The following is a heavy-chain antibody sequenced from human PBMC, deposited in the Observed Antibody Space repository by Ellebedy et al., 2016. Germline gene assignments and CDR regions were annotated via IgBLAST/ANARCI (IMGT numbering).Heavy chain of an antibody. CDR1: GFTFGSYA. J-gene: IGHJ4*02. V-gene: IGHV3-23*01. D-gene: IGHD3-22*01. CDR3: ARDLSYYYDSTGCYFD. Sequence: GESLKISCAASGFTFGSYAMNWVRQAPGKGLEWVSAISRSGDGTYYADSVKGRFTISRDNSKSTLFLHLNSLRAEDTAVYYCARDLSYYYDSTGCYFDWGQGTLVTVSS. CDR2: ISRSGDGT.